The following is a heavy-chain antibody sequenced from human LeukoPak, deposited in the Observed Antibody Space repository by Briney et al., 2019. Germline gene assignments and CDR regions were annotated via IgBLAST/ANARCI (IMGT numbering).Heavy chain of an antibody. CDR3: ARVGSAYAFDI. J-gene: IGHJ3*02. CDR1: GYTFTGYY. CDR2: IIPILGIA. Sequence: SVKVSCKASGYTFTGYYMHWVRQAPGQGLEWMGRIIPILGIANYAQKFQGRVTITADKSTSTAYMELSSLRSEDTAVYYCARVGSAYAFDIWGQGTMVTVSS. V-gene: IGHV1-69*04. D-gene: IGHD1-14*01.